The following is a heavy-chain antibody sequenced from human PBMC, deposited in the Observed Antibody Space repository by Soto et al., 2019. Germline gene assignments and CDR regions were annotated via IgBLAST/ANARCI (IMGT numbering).Heavy chain of an antibody. Sequence: GGSLRLSCAASGFTFSSYAMSWVRQAPGKGLEWVSAISGSGGSTYYADSVKGRFTISRDNSKNTLYLQMNSLRAEDTAVYYCAKDPNRYCTNGVCYYYYYMDVWGKGTTVTVSS. D-gene: IGHD2-8*01. CDR2: ISGSGGST. J-gene: IGHJ6*03. CDR1: GFTFSSYA. CDR3: AKDPNRYCTNGVCYYYYYMDV. V-gene: IGHV3-23*01.